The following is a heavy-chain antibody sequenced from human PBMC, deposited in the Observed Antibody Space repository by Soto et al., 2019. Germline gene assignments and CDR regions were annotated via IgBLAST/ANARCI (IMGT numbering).Heavy chain of an antibody. CDR1: GFTVSYTS. D-gene: IGHD4-17*01. Sequence: EVQLVESGGGLVQPGGSLRLSCAASGFTVSYTSMSWVRQAPGKGPEWVSVIYSAGGTDYADSVKGRFTISRDDSKNTLYLQMNSVRVEDTAVYYCARIDYGDDYWGQGALVTVSS. CDR2: IYSAGGT. J-gene: IGHJ4*02. V-gene: IGHV3-66*01. CDR3: ARIDYGDDY.